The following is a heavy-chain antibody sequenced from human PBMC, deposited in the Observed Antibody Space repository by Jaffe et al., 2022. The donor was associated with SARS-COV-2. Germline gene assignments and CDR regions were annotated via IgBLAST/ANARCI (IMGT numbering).Heavy chain of an antibody. CDR1: GYTFTGYY. D-gene: IGHD6-6*01. CDR3: AREDSSSSVDYGMDV. V-gene: IGHV1-2*06. Sequence: QVQLVQSGAEVKKPGASVKVSCKASGYTFTGYYMHWVRQAPGQGLEWMGRINPNSGGTNYAQKFQGRVTMTRDTSISTAYMELSRLRSDDTAVYYCAREDSSSSVDYGMDVWGQGTTVTVSS. CDR2: INPNSGGT. J-gene: IGHJ6*02.